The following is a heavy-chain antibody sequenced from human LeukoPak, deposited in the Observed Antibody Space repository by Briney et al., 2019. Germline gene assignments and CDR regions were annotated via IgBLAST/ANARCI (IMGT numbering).Heavy chain of an antibody. CDR3: AKDVSENYRIWGSYRSDY. Sequence: GGSLRLSCAASGFTLSSYAMSWVRQAPGKGLEWVSSITGSGDTTYHVDSVKGRFTVSRDNSKNTLYLQMNSLTAEDAAVYYCAKDVSENYRIWGSYRSDYWGQGTLVTVSS. V-gene: IGHV3-23*01. J-gene: IGHJ4*02. CDR1: GFTLSSYA. D-gene: IGHD3-16*02. CDR2: ITGSGDTT.